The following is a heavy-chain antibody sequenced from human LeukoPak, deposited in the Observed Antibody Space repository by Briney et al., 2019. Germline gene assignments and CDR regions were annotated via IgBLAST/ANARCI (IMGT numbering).Heavy chain of an antibody. CDR2: ISSSGSTI. J-gene: IGHJ5*02. CDR1: GFTFSSYE. Sequence: PGGSLRLSCAASGFTFSSYEMNWVRQAPGKGLEWVSYISSSGSTIYYADSVKGRFTISRDNAKNSLYLQMNSLIAEDTAVYYCARDKRITMVRGVITTNWFDPWGQGTLVTVSS. V-gene: IGHV3-48*03. CDR3: ARDKRITMVRGVITTNWFDP. D-gene: IGHD3-10*01.